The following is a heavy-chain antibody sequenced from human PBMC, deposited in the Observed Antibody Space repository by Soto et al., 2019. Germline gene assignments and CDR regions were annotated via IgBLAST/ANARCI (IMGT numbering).Heavy chain of an antibody. J-gene: IGHJ6*02. CDR2: ISYDGFDK. V-gene: IGHV3-30*18. D-gene: IGHD4-17*01. CDR3: AKVLPSVTTYYYGMDV. Sequence: PGGSLRLSCAASGFIFSSYGMHWVRQAPGKGLEWVAVISYDGFDKYYTDSVKGRFTISRDNSKNTLYLQMNSLRGEDTAVYYCAKVLPSVTTYYYGMDVWGQGXTVTVSS. CDR1: GFIFSSYG.